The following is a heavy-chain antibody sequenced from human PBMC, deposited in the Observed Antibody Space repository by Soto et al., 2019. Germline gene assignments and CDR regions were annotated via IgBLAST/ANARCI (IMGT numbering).Heavy chain of an antibody. V-gene: IGHV3-74*01. CDR3: ARELRVAGTGDYFDY. J-gene: IGHJ4*02. Sequence: EVQLVESGGGLVQPGGSLRLSCAASGFTFSSYWIHWVRQAPGKGLVWVARINSDEISTTYADSVKGRFTSSRDNAKKTLYLKMSSLRAEDTAVYYCARELRVAGTGDYFDYWGQGTLVTVSS. D-gene: IGHD6-19*01. CDR2: INSDEIST. CDR1: GFTFSSYW.